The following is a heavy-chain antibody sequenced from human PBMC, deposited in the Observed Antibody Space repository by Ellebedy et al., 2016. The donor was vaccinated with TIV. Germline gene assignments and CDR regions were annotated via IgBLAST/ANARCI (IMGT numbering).Heavy chain of an antibody. CDR3: AKVWSRKAAAGTTDAFDI. CDR1: GFTFSNYY. J-gene: IGHJ3*02. CDR2: ISSSGSTI. Sequence: PGGSLRLSCAASGFTFSNYYMSWIRQAPGKGLEWVSYISSSGSTIYYEDSVKGRFTISRDNAKNSLYLQMNSLRAEDTAVYYCAKVWSRKAAAGTTDAFDIWGQGTMVTVSS. D-gene: IGHD6-13*01. V-gene: IGHV3-11*01.